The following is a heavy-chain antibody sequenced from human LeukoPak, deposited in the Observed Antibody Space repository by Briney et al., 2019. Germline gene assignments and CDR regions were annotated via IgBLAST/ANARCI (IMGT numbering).Heavy chain of an antibody. CDR1: GVSITNYY. CDR3: AREWKTYYYDSSGYEDYFDY. CDR2: IYYSGST. V-gene: IGHV4-59*01. Sequence: SETLSLTCTVSGVSITNYYWSWIRQPPGKGLEWIGYIYYSGSTNYNPSLKSRVTISVDTSKNQFSLKLSSVTAADTAVYYCAREWKTYYYDSSGYEDYFDYWGQGTLVTVSS. J-gene: IGHJ4*02. D-gene: IGHD3-22*01.